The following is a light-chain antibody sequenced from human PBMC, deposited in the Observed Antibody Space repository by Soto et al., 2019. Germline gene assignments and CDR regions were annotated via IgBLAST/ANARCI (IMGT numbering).Light chain of an antibody. V-gene: IGLV2-14*01. CDR2: EVT. Sequence: QSVLTQPASVSGSPGQPITISCTGTSSDVGGYDFVSWYRQYPGQAPKILIYEVTHRPSGVPDRFSGSKSGNTASLTISGLQADAEADYYCSSYTITSSPVFGPGTKVTVL. J-gene: IGLJ1*01. CDR1: SSDVGGYDF. CDR3: SSYTITSSPV.